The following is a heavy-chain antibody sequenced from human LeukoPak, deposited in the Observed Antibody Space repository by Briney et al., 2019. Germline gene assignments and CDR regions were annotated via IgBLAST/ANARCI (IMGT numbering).Heavy chain of an antibody. CDR1: GFTFSSYE. V-gene: IGHV3-48*03. J-gene: IGHJ6*04. CDR3: ARVVTMVRGVTSFMDV. D-gene: IGHD3-10*01. CDR2: ISSSGSTI. Sequence: QPGGSLRLSCAASGFTFSSYEMNWVRQAPGKGLEWVSYISSSGSTIYYADSVKGRFTISRDNAKNSLYLQMNSLRAEDTAVYYCARVVTMVRGVTSFMDVWGKGTTVTVSS.